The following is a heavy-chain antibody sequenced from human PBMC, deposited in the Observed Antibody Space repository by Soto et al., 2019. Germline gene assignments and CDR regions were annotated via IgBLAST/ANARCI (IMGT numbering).Heavy chain of an antibody. V-gene: IGHV3-23*01. D-gene: IGHD6-19*01. CDR2: ISTGGEDT. J-gene: IGHJ3*02. CDR3: TKGGGSSGYYDAFHI. CDR1: GFTFDNYG. Sequence: GGSLRLSCAASGFTFDNYGMSWVRQAPGKGPEWVSIISTGGEDTHYADSVKGRFTISRDNSKNTLFLQMTSLRAEDTAVYYCTKGGGSSGYYDAFHIWGQGTMVTVSS.